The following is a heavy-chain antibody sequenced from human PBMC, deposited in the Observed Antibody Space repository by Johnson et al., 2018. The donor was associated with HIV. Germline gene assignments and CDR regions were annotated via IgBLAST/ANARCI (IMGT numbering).Heavy chain of an antibody. CDR1: GFTFSSYG. D-gene: IGHD6-6*01. CDR3: AKGPNGQLDDAFHI. J-gene: IGHJ3*02. CDR2: ICYDGHNK. V-gene: IGHV3-33*06. Sequence: QVQLVESGGGVVQPGRSLRLSCAASGFTFSSYGMHWVRQAPGKGLACVAVICYDGHNKYYADSVKGRFTNARDNSKNTLYLQMNSLRAEDTAVYYCAKGPNGQLDDAFHIWGQGTMVTVSS.